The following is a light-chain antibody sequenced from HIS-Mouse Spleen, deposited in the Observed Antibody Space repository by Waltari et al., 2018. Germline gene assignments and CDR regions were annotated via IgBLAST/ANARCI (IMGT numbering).Light chain of an antibody. CDR3: YSTDSSGNHRV. CDR1: ALPKKY. CDR2: EDS. Sequence: SYELTQPPSVSVSPGQTARITCPGDALPKKYPYWYQQKSGQAPVLVLYEDSKRPTGMPERFSGASSGKMATLTISGAQVEDEADYYCYSTDSSGNHRVFGGGTKLTVL. V-gene: IGLV3-10*01. J-gene: IGLJ2*01.